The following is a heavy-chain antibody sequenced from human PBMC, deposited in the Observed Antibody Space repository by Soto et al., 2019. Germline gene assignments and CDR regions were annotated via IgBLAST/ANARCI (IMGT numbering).Heavy chain of an antibody. J-gene: IGHJ5*02. CDR1: GYTFTGYY. CDR2: INPSSGGT. V-gene: IGHV1-2*02. CDR3: ARDLGGGTSNWFDP. D-gene: IGHD2-15*01. Sequence: ASVKVSCKASGYTFTGYYMHWVRQAPGQGLEWMGWINPSSGGTNEAQKFQGRVTMTRDTSISTAYMEMSRLRSDDTAVYYCARDLGGGTSNWFDPWGQGTLVTVSS.